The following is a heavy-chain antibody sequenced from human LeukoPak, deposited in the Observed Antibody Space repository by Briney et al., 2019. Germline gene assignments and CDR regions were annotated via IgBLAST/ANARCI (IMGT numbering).Heavy chain of an antibody. J-gene: IGHJ4*02. Sequence: GASVKVSCKASGYTFTSYGISWVRQAPGQRLEWMGWISAYNGNTNYAQKLQGRVTMTTDTSTSTAYMELRSLRSDDTAVYYCARGGYDILTGSYYFDYWGQGTLAPSPQ. V-gene: IGHV1-18*04. CDR2: ISAYNGNT. CDR3: ARGGYDILTGSYYFDY. CDR1: GYTFTSYG. D-gene: IGHD3-9*01.